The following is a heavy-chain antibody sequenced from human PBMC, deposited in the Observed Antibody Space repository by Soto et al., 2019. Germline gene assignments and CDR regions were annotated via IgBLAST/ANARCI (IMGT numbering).Heavy chain of an antibody. Sequence: EVHLVESGGGLVQPGGSLRLSCVASGFTFSTYAMHWVRQAPGKGLEYVSAILGNGNSPYYADSVKGRFTISRDNSKNTLYLQMDSLRPEDVALYYCARDGPDGFTFDYSGQGTLVTVSS. CDR1: GFTFSTYA. J-gene: IGHJ4*02. CDR2: ILGNGNSP. V-gene: IGHV3-64*07. CDR3: ARDGPDGFTFDY. D-gene: IGHD5-12*01.